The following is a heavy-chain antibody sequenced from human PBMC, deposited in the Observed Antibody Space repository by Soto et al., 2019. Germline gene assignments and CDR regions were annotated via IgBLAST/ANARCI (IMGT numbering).Heavy chain of an antibody. CDR1: GFTFSSSA. Sequence: EVQLLDSGGALVQPGGSLRLSCTASGFTFSSSAMSWVRQSPGKGLEWVSAISDGNGDSTYYAGSVKGRFTISRDNTKKALYWQRNDAGAEDTAVYYCAKGGGGDHGYWGQGTLVTVSS. V-gene: IGHV3-23*01. CDR2: ISDGNGDST. CDR3: AKGGGGDHGY. J-gene: IGHJ4*02. D-gene: IGHD2-21*02.